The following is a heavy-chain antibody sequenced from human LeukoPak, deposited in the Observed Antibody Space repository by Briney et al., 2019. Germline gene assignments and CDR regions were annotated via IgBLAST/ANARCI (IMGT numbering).Heavy chain of an antibody. CDR2: ISSNGGST. D-gene: IGHD2-2*01. V-gene: IGHV3-64D*06. J-gene: IGHJ6*02. CDR3: VKASRDTGTSGPYFYGMDV. Sequence: GGSLRLSCSASGFTFSRYAMHWVRQAPGKGLEYVSAISSNGGSTYYADSVKGRFTIPRDNSKNTLYLQISSLRAEGTAVYYCVKASRDTGTSGPYFYGMDVWGQGTTVTVSS. CDR1: GFTFSRYA.